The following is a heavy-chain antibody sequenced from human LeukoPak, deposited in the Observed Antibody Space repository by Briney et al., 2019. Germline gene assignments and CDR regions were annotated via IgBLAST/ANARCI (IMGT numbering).Heavy chain of an antibody. CDR2: IKEDGSEK. D-gene: IGHD3-22*01. CDR3: ARDSSGYQ. V-gene: IGHV3-7*01. CDR1: GFTFSTYW. Sequence: PGGSLRISCAASGFTFSTYWMSLVRQAPGKGLEWVANIKEDGSEKYYGDSVKGRFTISRDNAKNSLYLQMNSLRAEDTAVYYCARDSSGYQWGQGTLVTVSS. J-gene: IGHJ4*02.